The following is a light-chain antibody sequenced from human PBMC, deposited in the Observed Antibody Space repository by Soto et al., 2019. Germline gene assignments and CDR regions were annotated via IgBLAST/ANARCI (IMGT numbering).Light chain of an antibody. CDR2: GNN. Sequence: QFVRTHPPSVCSAPGHRVTFSCTGSSSNFGAGYDVHWYQQLPGTAPKLLIYGNNNRPSGVPDRFSGSKSGTSASLAITGLQAEDEPDYYCQSYDSILSAVVFGGGTQLTVL. CDR1: SSNFGAGYD. J-gene: IGLJ2*01. V-gene: IGLV1-40*01. CDR3: QSYDSILSAVV.